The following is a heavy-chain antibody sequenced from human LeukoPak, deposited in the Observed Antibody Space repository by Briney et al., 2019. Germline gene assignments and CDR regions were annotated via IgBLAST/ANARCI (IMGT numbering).Heavy chain of an antibody. CDR1: GFTFSSYP. D-gene: IGHD3-16*01. V-gene: IGHV3-23*01. J-gene: IGHJ4*02. Sequence: GGSLRLSCAASGFTFSSYPMSWVRQAPGKGLEWVSTISGSGGSTYYADSVKGRFTISRDNSKNTLYLQMNGLRAEDTAVYYCAKKGDPLHFDYWGQGTLVTVSS. CDR2: ISGSGGST. CDR3: AKKGDPLHFDY.